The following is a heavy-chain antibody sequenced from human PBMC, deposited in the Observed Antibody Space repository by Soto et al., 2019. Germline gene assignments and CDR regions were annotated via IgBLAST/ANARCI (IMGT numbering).Heavy chain of an antibody. V-gene: IGHV1-18*01. CDR1: GYTFTSYG. CDR3: ARDAAYDKLAVALYNRFAP. D-gene: IGHD6-19*01. CDR2: ISAYNGNT. Sequence: ASVKVSCKASGYTFTSYGISWVRQAPGQGLEWMGWISAYNGNTNYAQKLQGRVTMTTDTSTSTAYMELGSLRSDDTAVYYCARDAAYDKLAVALYNRFAPWGQGTLVTVSS. J-gene: IGHJ5*02.